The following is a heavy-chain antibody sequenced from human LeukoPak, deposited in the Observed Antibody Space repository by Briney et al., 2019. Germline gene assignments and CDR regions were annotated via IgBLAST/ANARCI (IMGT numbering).Heavy chain of an antibody. Sequence: PGGSLRLSCAASGFTFSSYSMNWVRQAPGKGLEWVSYISSSSSTIYYADSVKGRFTISRDNAKNTLYLQMNSLRAEDTAVYYCAKDICDGNCYPNGGYWGQGTLVIVSS. CDR2: ISSSSSTI. CDR3: AKDICDGNCYPNGGY. J-gene: IGHJ4*02. D-gene: IGHD2-21*01. CDR1: GFTFSSYS. V-gene: IGHV3-48*01.